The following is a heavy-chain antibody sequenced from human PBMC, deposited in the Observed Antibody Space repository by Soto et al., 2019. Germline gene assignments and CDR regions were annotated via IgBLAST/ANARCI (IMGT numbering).Heavy chain of an antibody. CDR1: GYTFTSYD. V-gene: IGHV1-8*01. Sequence: QVQLVQSGAEVKKPGASVKVSCKASGYTFTSYDINWVRQATGQGLEDLGWMNPNSGNTAYVQKFQGRVTMTWDTSITTAYMELSSLRSEDTAVYFCARGIKYGAYSRWFDPWGQGNLGTVSS. D-gene: IGHD4-17*01. J-gene: IGHJ5*02. CDR3: ARGIKYGAYSRWFDP. CDR2: MNPNSGNT.